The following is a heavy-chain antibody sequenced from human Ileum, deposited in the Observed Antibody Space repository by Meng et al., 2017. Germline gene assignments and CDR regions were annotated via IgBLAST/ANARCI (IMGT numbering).Heavy chain of an antibody. D-gene: IGHD6-13*01. CDR2: IWYDGSNK. Sequence: GGSLRPSCAVSGFTFSSSGMHWVRQAPGKGLEWVAVIWYDGSNKYYADSVKGRFTISRDNSKNTLSLQRNSLRAEDTAVYYCASMAAGTSVFYAWGQGTLVTVSS. CDR1: GFTFSSSG. V-gene: IGHV3-33*01. J-gene: IGHJ5*02. CDR3: ASMAAGTSVFYA.